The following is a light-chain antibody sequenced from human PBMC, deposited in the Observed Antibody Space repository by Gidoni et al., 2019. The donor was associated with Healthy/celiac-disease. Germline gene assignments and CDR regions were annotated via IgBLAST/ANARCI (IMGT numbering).Light chain of an antibody. CDR3: QQRSNWT. J-gene: IGKJ1*01. CDR1: QSVSSY. Sequence: EIVLTQSPATLSLSPGDRATLSCRASQSVSSYLAWYQQKPGQAPRLLIYDASNRTTGIPARFSGSGSGTEFTLTISSLEPEDFAVYYCQQRSNWTFGQGTKVEIK. V-gene: IGKV3-11*01. CDR2: DAS.